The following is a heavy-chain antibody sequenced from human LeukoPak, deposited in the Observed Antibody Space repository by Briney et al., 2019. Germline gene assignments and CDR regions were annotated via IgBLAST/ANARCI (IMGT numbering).Heavy chain of an antibody. CDR2: INPNSGGT. V-gene: IGHV1-2*04. Sequence: ASVKVSCKASGYTFTGYYMHWVRQAPGQGLEWMGWINPNSGGTNYAQKFQGWVTMTRDTSISTAYMELSRLRSDDTAVYYCARDGSIAARFVQFDYWGQGTLVTVSS. CDR3: ARDGSIAARFVQFDY. CDR1: GYTFTGYY. D-gene: IGHD6-6*01. J-gene: IGHJ4*02.